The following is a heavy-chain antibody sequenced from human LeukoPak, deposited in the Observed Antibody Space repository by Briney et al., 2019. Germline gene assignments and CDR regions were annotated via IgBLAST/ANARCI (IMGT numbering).Heavy chain of an antibody. CDR1: GFTFSSYW. V-gene: IGHV3-74*01. D-gene: IGHD6-13*01. CDR3: ARERYSSSWSTPLWFDP. Sequence: GSLRLSCAASGFTFSSYWMHWVRQAPGKGLVWVSRINSDGSSTSYADSVKGRFTISRDNAKNTLYLQMNSLRAEDTAVYYCARERYSSSWSTPLWFDPWGQGTLVTVSS. J-gene: IGHJ5*02. CDR2: INSDGSST.